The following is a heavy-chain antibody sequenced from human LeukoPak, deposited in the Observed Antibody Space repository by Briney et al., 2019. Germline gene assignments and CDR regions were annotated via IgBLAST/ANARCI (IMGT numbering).Heavy chain of an antibody. D-gene: IGHD3-10*01. Sequence: GGSLRLSCAASGFTFSSYSMNWVRQAPGKGLEWVAVISYDGSNKYYADSVKGRFTISRDNSKNTLYLQMNSLRAEDTAVYYCARARGYFDYWGQGTLVTVSS. CDR1: GFTFSSYS. CDR2: ISYDGSNK. CDR3: ARARGYFDY. J-gene: IGHJ4*02. V-gene: IGHV3-30*03.